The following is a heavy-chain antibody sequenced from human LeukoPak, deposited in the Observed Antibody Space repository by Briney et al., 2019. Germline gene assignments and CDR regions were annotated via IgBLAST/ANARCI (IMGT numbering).Heavy chain of an antibody. CDR2: INHSGST. CDR1: GGSFSGYY. J-gene: IGHJ5*02. Sequence: SETLSLTCAVYGGSFSGYYWSWTRQPPGKGLEWIGEINHSGSTNYNPSLKSRVTISVETSKNQFSLKLSSVTAADTAVYYCARARYYDILTGYYRRDWFDPWGQGTLVTVSS. V-gene: IGHV4-34*01. CDR3: ARARYYDILTGYYRRDWFDP. D-gene: IGHD3-9*01.